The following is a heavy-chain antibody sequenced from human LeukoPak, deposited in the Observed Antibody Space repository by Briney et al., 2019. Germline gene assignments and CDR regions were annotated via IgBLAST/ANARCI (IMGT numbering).Heavy chain of an antibody. V-gene: IGHV3-7*01. D-gene: IGHD1-26*01. CDR3: TRGSPLDY. CDR1: GLTFSSSW. CDR2: IKEDASET. J-gene: IGHJ4*02. Sequence: GGSLRLSWAASGLTFSSSWMTWVRQAPGKGLEWVANIKEDASETNYVGSAIGLFAISRDNAKNSLYLQMNSLRVEDTAVYYCTRGSPLDYWGQGTLVTVSS.